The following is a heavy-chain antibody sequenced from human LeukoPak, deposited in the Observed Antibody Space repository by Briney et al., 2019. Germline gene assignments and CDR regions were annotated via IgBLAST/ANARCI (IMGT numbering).Heavy chain of an antibody. D-gene: IGHD6-25*01. V-gene: IGHV4-39*01. CDR1: VGSLNSYSYF. CDR3: ARHGPGGSGDYFDY. J-gene: IGHJ4*02. Sequence: SETLSLTCTLSVGSLNSYSYFWGWVRHPPGKGLEWMGPIYYNGNTYYHPSLKSRVIISVDTSKNQFSLKLSSVTAADTAVYYCARHGPGGSGDYFDYWGQGTLVAVSS. CDR2: IYYNGNT.